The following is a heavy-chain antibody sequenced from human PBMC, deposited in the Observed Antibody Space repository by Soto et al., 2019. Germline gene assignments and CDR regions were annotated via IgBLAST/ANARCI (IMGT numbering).Heavy chain of an antibody. CDR2: NRASGTST. V-gene: IGHV3-23*01. D-gene: IGHD2-8*01. CDR3: AKEWSDARTREKCGLVDY. J-gene: IGHJ4*02. Sequence: PGGSLRLSCAASGFTFSSYAMAWVRQAPGKGLEWVSTNRASGTSTYYADSVEGRFSISRDNSKNTLYLQMNSLRAEDTAVYYCAKEWSDARTREKCGLVDYWGQGALVTVSS. CDR1: GFTFSSYA.